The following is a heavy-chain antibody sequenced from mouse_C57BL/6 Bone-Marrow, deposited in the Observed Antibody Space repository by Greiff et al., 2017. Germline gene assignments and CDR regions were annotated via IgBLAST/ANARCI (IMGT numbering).Heavy chain of an antibody. Sequence: VQLKQSGAELVRPGASVKLSCTASGFNIKDDYMHWVKQRPEQGLEWIGWIDPENGDTEYASKFQGKATITADTSSNTAYLQLSSLTSEDTAVYYCTTGIYYDYDGDDYWGQGTPLTVSS. CDR1: GFNIKDDY. J-gene: IGHJ2*01. CDR3: TTGIYYDYDGDDY. D-gene: IGHD2-4*01. CDR2: IDPENGDT. V-gene: IGHV14-4*01.